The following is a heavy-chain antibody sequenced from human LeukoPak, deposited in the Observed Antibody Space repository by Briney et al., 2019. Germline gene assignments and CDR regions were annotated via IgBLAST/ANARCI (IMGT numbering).Heavy chain of an antibody. CDR1: GGTFSSYA. CDR2: IIPIFGTA. D-gene: IGHD3-22*01. Sequence: ASVKVSCKASGGTFSSYAISCVRQAPGQGLEWMGGIIPIFGTANYAQKFQGRVTITTDESTSTAYMELSSLRSEDTAVYYCARVMDYYDSSGYYLGYWGQGTLVTVSS. V-gene: IGHV1-69*05. J-gene: IGHJ4*02. CDR3: ARVMDYYDSSGYYLGY.